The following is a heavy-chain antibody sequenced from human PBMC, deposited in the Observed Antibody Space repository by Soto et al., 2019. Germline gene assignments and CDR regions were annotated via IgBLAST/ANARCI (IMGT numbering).Heavy chain of an antibody. CDR3: ARVFDSSSWYGTGHYYYYGMDV. V-gene: IGHV3-7*01. CDR2: IKQDGSEK. J-gene: IGHJ6*02. Sequence: GGSLRLSCAASGFTFSSYWMSWVRQAPGKGLEWVANIKQDGSEKYYVDSVKGRFTISRDNAKNSLYLQMNSLRAEDTAVYYCARVFDSSSWYGTGHYYYYGMDVWGQGTTVTVSS. CDR1: GFTFSSYW. D-gene: IGHD6-13*01.